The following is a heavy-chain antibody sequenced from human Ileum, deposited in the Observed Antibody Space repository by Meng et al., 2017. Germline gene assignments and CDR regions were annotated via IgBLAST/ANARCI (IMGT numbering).Heavy chain of an antibody. J-gene: IGHJ4*02. CDR1: GFTFSDHY. CDR3: GRGHWGLDY. V-gene: IGHV3-11*01. D-gene: IGHD7-27*01. Sequence: QVQLVECGGGAVKPGGSLRHSCTVFGFTFSDHYMTWIRQVPGKGLEWVAYIDKSDSDRQYADSVKGRFTISRDNAKNSLQLQMDSLKAEDTAVYYCGRGHWGLDYLGQGALVTVSS. CDR2: IDKSDSDR.